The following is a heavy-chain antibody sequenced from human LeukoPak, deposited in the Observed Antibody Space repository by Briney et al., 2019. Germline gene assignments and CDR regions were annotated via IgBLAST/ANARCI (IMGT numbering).Heavy chain of an antibody. CDR1: GYTFTGYY. V-gene: IGHV1-2*06. CDR3: ARVAVAGRSQEDFDY. CDR2: INPNSGGT. Sequence: GASVKVSCKASGYTFTGYYMHWVRQAPGQGLEWMGRINPNSGGTNYAQKFQGRVTMTRDTSISTAYMELSRLRSDDTAVYYCARVAVAGRSQEDFDYWGQGTLVTVSS. D-gene: IGHD6-19*01. J-gene: IGHJ4*02.